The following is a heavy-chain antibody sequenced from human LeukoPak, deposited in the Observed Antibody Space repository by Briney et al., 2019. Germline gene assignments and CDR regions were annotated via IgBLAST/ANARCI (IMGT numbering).Heavy chain of an antibody. D-gene: IGHD2-2*02. V-gene: IGHV3-48*02. J-gene: IGHJ4*02. CDR3: ARDTEHLYFVFDY. CDR2: ISRSGSTI. CDR1: GFTFSRYS. Sequence: PGGSLRLSCAASGFTFSRYSMNWVRQAPGKGLEWVSYISRSGSTIYYADSVKGRFTISGDNAKDSLYLQMNSLRDEDTAVYYCARDTEHLYFVFDYWGQGTLVTVSS.